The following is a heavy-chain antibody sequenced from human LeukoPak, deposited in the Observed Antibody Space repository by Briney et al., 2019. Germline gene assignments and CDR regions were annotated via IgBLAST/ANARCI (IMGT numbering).Heavy chain of an antibody. D-gene: IGHD6-13*01. CDR1: GGTFSSYA. J-gene: IGHJ6*02. CDR3: ERDRRIGAASYYYGMDV. Sequence: SVKVSCKASGGTFSSYAISWVRQAPGQGLEWMGRIIPIFGIANYAQKFQGRVTITADKSTSTAYMELSSLRSEDTAVYYCERDRRIGAASYYYGMDVWGQGTTVTVSS. CDR2: IIPIFGIA. V-gene: IGHV1-69*04.